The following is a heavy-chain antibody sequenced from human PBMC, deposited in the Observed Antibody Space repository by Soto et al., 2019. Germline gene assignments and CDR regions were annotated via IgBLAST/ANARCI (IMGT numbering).Heavy chain of an antibody. CDR3: AKARVGATNLGLDY. J-gene: IGHJ4*02. CDR1: GFTFSSYG. CDR2: ISYDGSNK. Sequence: QVQLVESGGGVVQPGRSLRLSCAASGFTFSSYGMHWVRQAPGKGLEWVAVISYDGSNKYYADSVKGRFTISRDNSKNPLYLQLNSLRAEDTAVYYWAKARVGATNLGLDYWGQGTLVTVSS. V-gene: IGHV3-30*18. D-gene: IGHD1-26*01.